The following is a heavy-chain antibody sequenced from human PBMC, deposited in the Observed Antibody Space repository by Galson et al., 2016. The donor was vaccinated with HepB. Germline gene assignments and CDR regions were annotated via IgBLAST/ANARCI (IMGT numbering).Heavy chain of an antibody. Sequence: SLRLSCAASGFTFGSYAMTWIRQAPGKGLVWVSRTNSDGSSTTYADSVKGRFTISRDNAKNTLYLQMNSLRAEDTAVYYCARAPTRYYGGNSGHLFDSWGQGTLVTVSS. D-gene: IGHD4-23*01. CDR2: TNSDGSST. CDR1: GFTFGSYA. J-gene: IGHJ4*02. CDR3: ARAPTRYYGGNSGHLFDS. V-gene: IGHV3-74*01.